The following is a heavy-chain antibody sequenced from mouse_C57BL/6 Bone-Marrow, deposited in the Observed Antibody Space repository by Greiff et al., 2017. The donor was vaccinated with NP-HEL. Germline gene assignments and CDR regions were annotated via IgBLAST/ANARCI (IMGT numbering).Heavy chain of an antibody. CDR1: GFTFSSYA. CDR3: TREDRSTMITFDY. J-gene: IGHJ2*01. Sequence: EVQLVESGEGLVKPGGSLKLSCAASGFTFSSYAMSWVRQTPEKRLEWVAYISSGGDYIYYADTVKGRFTISRDNARNNLYLQMSRLQSEDTSMDYCTREDRSTMITFDYWGQGTTLTVSS. CDR2: ISSGGDYI. V-gene: IGHV5-9-1*02. D-gene: IGHD2-4*01.